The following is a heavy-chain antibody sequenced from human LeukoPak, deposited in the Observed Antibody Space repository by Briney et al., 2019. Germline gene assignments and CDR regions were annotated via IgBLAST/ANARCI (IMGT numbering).Heavy chain of an antibody. D-gene: IGHD3-22*01. CDR2: ISGSGDST. CDR3: AKGHGSSGYYYYY. V-gene: IGHV3-23*01. J-gene: IGHJ4*02. CDR1: GFTFSSYA. Sequence: GGSLRLSCAASGFTFSSYAMSWVRQAPGKGLEWVSAISGSGDSTYYADSVKGRFTISRDNSKNTLYLQMNSLRAEDTAVYYCAKGHGSSGYYYYYWGQGTLVTVSS.